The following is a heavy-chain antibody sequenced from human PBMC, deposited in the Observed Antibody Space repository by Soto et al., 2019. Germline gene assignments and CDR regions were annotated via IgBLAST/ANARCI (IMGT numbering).Heavy chain of an antibody. D-gene: IGHD1-26*01. CDR3: ARHGITGSDYDAFEI. CDR1: GGSISTSRCR. V-gene: IGHV4-39*01. Sequence: SDSLSHTCTVGGGSISTSRCRWRWIRQPPGKGLEWIASIKYSGTTFYNPSLKSRVTLSVDTSKNQFALKLSSVTAAETAVYYCARHGITGSDYDAFEIWGQGTRVT. J-gene: IGHJ3*02. CDR2: IKYSGTT.